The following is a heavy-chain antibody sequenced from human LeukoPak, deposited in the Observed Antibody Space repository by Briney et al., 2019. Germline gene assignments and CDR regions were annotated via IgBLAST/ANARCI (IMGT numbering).Heavy chain of an antibody. CDR3: ATDYDYVWGSYRYTRY. Sequence: SVKVSCKASGGTFSSYAICWVRQAPGQGLEWMGGIIPIFGTANYAQKFQGRVTIIADESTSTSYMELSSLRSEDTAVYYCATDYDYVWGSYRYTRYWGQGTLVTVSS. D-gene: IGHD3-16*02. J-gene: IGHJ4*02. CDR1: GGTFSSYA. V-gene: IGHV1-69*01. CDR2: IIPIFGTA.